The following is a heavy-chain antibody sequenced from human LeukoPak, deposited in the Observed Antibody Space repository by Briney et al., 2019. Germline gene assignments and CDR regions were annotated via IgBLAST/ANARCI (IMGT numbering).Heavy chain of an antibody. D-gene: IGHD2-15*01. CDR2: IYYSGST. V-gene: IGHV4-30-4*01. CDR1: GGPISSGDYY. J-gene: IGHJ6*04. CDR3: ARAGYCSGGSCYGRFYYYGMDV. Sequence: PSETLSLTCTVSGGPISSGDYYWSWIRQPPGKGLEWIGYIYYSGSTYYNPSLKSRVTISVDTSKNQFSLKLSSVTAADTAVYYCARAGYCSGGSCYGRFYYYGMDVWGKGTTVTVSS.